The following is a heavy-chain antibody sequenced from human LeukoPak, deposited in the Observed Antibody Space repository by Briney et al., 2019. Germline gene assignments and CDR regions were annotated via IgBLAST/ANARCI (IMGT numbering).Heavy chain of an antibody. CDR2: IYPGDSDT. Sequence: GESLKFSCKGSGYSFTSYWIGWVRQMPGKGLEWMGIIYPGDSDTRYSPSFQGQVTISADTSISTAYLQWSSLKASDTAMYYCAREYSSSWYGYFDLWGRGTLVTVSS. J-gene: IGHJ2*01. CDR1: GYSFTSYW. CDR3: AREYSSSWYGYFDL. D-gene: IGHD6-13*01. V-gene: IGHV5-51*01.